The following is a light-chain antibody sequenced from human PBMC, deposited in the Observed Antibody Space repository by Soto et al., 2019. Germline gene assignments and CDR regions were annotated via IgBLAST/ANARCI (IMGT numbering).Light chain of an antibody. J-gene: IGKJ3*01. V-gene: IGKV1-27*01. CDR1: QGISNY. Sequence: DIQMTQSPSSLSASVGDRVTITCRASQGISNYLAWYQQKPGRVPKLLIYDASALQSGVPSRFSGSGSGTDFTLTISSLQPEDIATYYCQEYNNVLFTFGPGTKVEIK. CDR2: DAS. CDR3: QEYNNVLFT.